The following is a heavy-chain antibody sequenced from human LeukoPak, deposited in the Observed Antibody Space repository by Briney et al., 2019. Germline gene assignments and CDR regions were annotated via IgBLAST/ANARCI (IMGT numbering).Heavy chain of an antibody. Sequence: SQTLSLTCTVSGGSISSGSYYWSWIRQPAGKGLEWIGRIYTSGSTNYNPSLKSRVTISVDTSKNQFSLKLSSVTAADTAVYYCARGGYYDSSGPWGQGTLVTVSS. CDR1: GGSISSGSYY. D-gene: IGHD3-22*01. V-gene: IGHV4-61*02. CDR3: ARGGYYDSSGP. J-gene: IGHJ5*02. CDR2: IYTSGST.